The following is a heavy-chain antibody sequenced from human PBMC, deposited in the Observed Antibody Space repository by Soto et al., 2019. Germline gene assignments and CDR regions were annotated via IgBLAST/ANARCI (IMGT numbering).Heavy chain of an antibody. D-gene: IGHD5-18*01. J-gene: IGHJ4*02. V-gene: IGHV3-30-3*01. CDR2: ISYDGSNK. Sequence: PGGSLRLSCAASGFTFSSYAMHWVRQAPGKGLEWVAVISYDGSNKYYADSVKGRFTISRDNSKNTLYLQMNSLRAEDTAVYYCARDWTPYSYATTYWDYWGQGTLVTVSS. CDR1: GFTFSSYA. CDR3: ARDWTPYSYATTYWDY.